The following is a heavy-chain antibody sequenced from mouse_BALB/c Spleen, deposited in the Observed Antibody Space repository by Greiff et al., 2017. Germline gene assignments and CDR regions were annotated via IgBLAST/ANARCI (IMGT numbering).Heavy chain of an antibody. J-gene: IGHJ4*01. CDR3: ARELPPYAMDY. CDR2: IRNKANGYTT. Sequence: EVHLVESGGGLVQPGGSLRLSCATSGFTFTDYYMSWVRQPPGKALEWLGFIRNKANGYTTEYSASVKGRFTISRDNSQSILYLQMNTLRAEDSATYYCARELPPYAMDYWGQGTSVTVSS. V-gene: IGHV7-3*02. CDR1: GFTFTDYY.